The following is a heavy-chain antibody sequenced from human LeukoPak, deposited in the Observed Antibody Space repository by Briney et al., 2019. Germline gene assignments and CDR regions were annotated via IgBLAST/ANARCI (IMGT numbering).Heavy chain of an antibody. Sequence: KPGGSLRLSCAGSGFTFSDYYMSGIRQAPGKGLEWVSYISSGGSYTNFADSVKGRFTISRDNAKNSLYLQMNSLRADDTAVYYCARNYFQGVPGVYWGQGTLVTVSS. V-gene: IGHV3-11*03. CDR1: GFTFSDYY. CDR3: ARNYFQGVPGVY. J-gene: IGHJ4*02. D-gene: IGHD3-10*01. CDR2: ISSGGSYT.